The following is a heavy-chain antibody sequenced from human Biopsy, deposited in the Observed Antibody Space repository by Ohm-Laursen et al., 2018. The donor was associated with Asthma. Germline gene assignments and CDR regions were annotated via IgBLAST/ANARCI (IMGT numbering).Heavy chain of an antibody. CDR2: HDHAEGGT. CDR3: ASDCAKDYEGYNLEF. Sequence: VKLSCKLSGYSLTALSMPWVRQAPGHGLEWLGGHDHAEGGTVTARRFQGRVTMTEDTSTDTAYMELSSLSSDDTAVYYGASDCAKDYEGYNLEFWGQGTLVTVSS. D-gene: IGHD4-17*01. CDR1: GYSLTALS. J-gene: IGHJ4*02. V-gene: IGHV1-24*01.